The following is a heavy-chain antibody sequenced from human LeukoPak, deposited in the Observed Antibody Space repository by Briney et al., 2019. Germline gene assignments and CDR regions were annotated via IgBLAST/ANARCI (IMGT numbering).Heavy chain of an antibody. V-gene: IGHV3-64D*06. CDR3: VRGTGY. Sequence: GGSLRLSCSVSGFTFSTYVMHWVRQAPGKGLEYVSAISSNGDNTYYADSVEGRFTISRDNSKNTLYLQMSSLRPDDTAVYFCVRGTGYWGQGTLVTVSS. CDR2: ISSNGDNT. J-gene: IGHJ4*02. CDR1: GFTFSTYV.